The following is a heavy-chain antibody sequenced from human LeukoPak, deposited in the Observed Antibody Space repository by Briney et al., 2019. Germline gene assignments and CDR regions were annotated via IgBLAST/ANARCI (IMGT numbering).Heavy chain of an antibody. J-gene: IGHJ6*03. CDR1: GFTFSSYS. Sequence: TGGSLRLSCAASGFTFSSYSMNWVRQAPGKGLEWVSSISSSSSYIYYADSVKGRFTISRDNAKNSLYLQMNSLRAEDTAVYYCARALGYCSGGSCYYYYYYYMDVWGKGTTVTVSS. CDR3: ARALGYCSGGSCYYYYYYYMDV. D-gene: IGHD2-15*01. CDR2: ISSSSSYI. V-gene: IGHV3-21*01.